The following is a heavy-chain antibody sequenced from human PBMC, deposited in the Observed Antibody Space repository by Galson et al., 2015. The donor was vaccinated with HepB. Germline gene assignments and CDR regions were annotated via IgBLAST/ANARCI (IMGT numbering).Heavy chain of an antibody. V-gene: IGHV6-1*01. D-gene: IGHD6-25*01. CDR1: GDSVSSTSST. Sequence: CAISGDSVSSTSSTWVWVRQSPSRGLEWLGRTYYRSKWYNDYAVSVKGRITINPDTSKNQFSLELNSVTPEDTAEYYCSRGNYGSGGVPYWGQGALVTVSS. CDR3: SRGNYGSGGVPY. J-gene: IGHJ4*02. CDR2: TYYRSKWYN.